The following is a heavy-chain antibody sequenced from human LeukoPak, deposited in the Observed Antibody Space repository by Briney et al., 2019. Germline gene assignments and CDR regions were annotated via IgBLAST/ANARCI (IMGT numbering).Heavy chain of an antibody. CDR3: AGGLAAAGSDAFDI. D-gene: IGHD6-13*01. Sequence: GESLKISCKGSGYRFTSYWIGWVRQMPGKGLEWIGIFYPGDSETHYSPSFQGQVTMSVDKSISTAYLQWRRVKASDTAMYYCAGGLAAAGSDAFDIWGQGTMVTVSS. J-gene: IGHJ3*02. CDR1: GYRFTSYW. CDR2: FYPGDSET. V-gene: IGHV5-51*01.